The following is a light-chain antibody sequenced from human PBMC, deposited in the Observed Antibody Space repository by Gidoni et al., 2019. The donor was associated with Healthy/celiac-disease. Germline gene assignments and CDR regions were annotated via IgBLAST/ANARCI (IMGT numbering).Light chain of an antibody. CDR2: DAS. CDR1: QDISNY. Sequence: DIQMTQSPSSLPASVGDRVTITCQASQDISNYLNWYQQKPGKAPKLLIYDASNLETGVPSRFSGSGSGTDFTFTISSLQPEDIATYYCQQYDNLIFTFGPXTKVDIK. J-gene: IGKJ3*01. CDR3: QQYDNLIFT. V-gene: IGKV1-33*01.